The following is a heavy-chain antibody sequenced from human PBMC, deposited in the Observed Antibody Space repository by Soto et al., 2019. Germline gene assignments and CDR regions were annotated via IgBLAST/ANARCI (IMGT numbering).Heavy chain of an antibody. CDR2: IYPGDSKT. CDR3: ATFIAGAGEPYYYYGLDV. CDR1: GYSFSSYW. J-gene: IGHJ6*02. V-gene: IGHV5-51*01. Sequence: PGESLKISYKGSGYSFSSYWIGWVSQMPGKGLEWMGIIYPGDSKTRYSPSFQGQVTISVDKSISTAYVQWSSLKASDTAIYYFATFIAGAGEPYYYYGLDVWGQGTTVTVSS. D-gene: IGHD6-13*01.